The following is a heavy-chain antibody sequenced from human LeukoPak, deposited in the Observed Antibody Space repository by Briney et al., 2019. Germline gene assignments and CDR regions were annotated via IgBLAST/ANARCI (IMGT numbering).Heavy chain of an antibody. CDR3: AKGIQVAETYLALDY. CDR1: GYTFTSYD. D-gene: IGHD6-19*01. V-gene: IGHV1-8*03. CDR2: MNPNSGNT. J-gene: IGHJ4*02. Sequence: GASVKVSCKASGYTFTSYDINWVRQATGQGLEWMGWMNPNSGNTGYAQKFQGRVTITRNTSISTAYMELSSLRPEDTALYYCAKGIQVAETYLALDYWGQGTLVTVSS.